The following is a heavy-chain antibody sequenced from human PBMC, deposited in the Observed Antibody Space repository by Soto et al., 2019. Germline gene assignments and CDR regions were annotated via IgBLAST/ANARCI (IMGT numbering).Heavy chain of an antibody. V-gene: IGHV3-11*05. J-gene: IGHJ6*02. CDR2: NSSSSSYT. D-gene: IGHD4-17*01. Sequence: GGSLRLSCAASGFTFSDYYMSWIRQAPGKGLEWVSYNSSSSSYTNYADSVKGRFTISRDNANISLYLQMNSLRAEDTAVYYCARGPFYGDYVENGMDVWGQGTTVTVSS. CDR1: GFTFSDYY. CDR3: ARGPFYGDYVENGMDV.